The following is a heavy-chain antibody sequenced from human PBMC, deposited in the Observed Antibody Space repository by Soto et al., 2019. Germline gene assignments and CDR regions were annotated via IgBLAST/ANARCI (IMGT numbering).Heavy chain of an antibody. CDR3: TSEYYYDSSGYYHYGIYFDY. CDR1: GFTFGDYA. J-gene: IGHJ4*02. CDR2: IRSKAYGGTT. Sequence: PGGSLRLSCTASGFTFGDYAMSWFRQAPGKGLEWVGFIRSKAYGGTTEYAASVKGRFTISRDDSKSIAYLQMNSLKTEDTAVYYCTSEYYYDSSGYYHYGIYFDYWGQGTLVTVSS. D-gene: IGHD3-22*01. V-gene: IGHV3-49*03.